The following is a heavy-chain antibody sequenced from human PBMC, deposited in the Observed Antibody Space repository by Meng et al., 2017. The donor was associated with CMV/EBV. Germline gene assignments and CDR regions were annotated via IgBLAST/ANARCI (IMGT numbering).Heavy chain of an antibody. CDR3: ARGVIAALGHGMDV. V-gene: IGHV3-53*01. D-gene: IGHD6-6*01. CDR1: GFTVSSNY. J-gene: IGHJ6*02. CDR2: IYSGGST. Sequence: GESLKISCAASGFTVSSNYMSWVRQAPGKGLEWVSVIYSGGSTYYADSVKGRLTISRDNSKNTLYLQMNSLRAEDTAVYYCARGVIAALGHGMDVRGQGTTVTVSS.